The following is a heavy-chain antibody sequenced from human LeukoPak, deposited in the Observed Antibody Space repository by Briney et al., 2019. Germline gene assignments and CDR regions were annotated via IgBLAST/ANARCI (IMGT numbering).Heavy chain of an antibody. Sequence: GGFLRLSCAASGFNFTNYNMNWVRQAPGKGLEWVSSIHSSSGSIYYADSLKGRFTISRDNAKNSLYLQMNSLRAEDTAVYYCARDLAWDAFDIWGQGTMVTASS. CDR1: GFNFTNYN. CDR2: IHSSSGSI. V-gene: IGHV3-21*01. J-gene: IGHJ3*02. CDR3: ARDLAWDAFDI.